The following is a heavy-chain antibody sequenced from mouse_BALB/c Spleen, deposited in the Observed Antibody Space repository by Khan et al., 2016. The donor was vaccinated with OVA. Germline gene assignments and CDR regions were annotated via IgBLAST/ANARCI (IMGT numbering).Heavy chain of an antibody. D-gene: IGHD1-1*02. CDR1: GFSLTNYG. CDR3: AKNRNGYFDY. V-gene: IGHV2-2*02. Sequence: QVQLKESGPGLVQPSQSLSITCTVSGFSLTNYGVHWVRQSPGKGQEWLGVIWSGGITDNTEPFIYRLSISKDISKSQVFFKMNSLQANDTAIYYCAKNRNGYFDYWGQGTTLTVSS. J-gene: IGHJ2*01. CDR2: IWSGGIT.